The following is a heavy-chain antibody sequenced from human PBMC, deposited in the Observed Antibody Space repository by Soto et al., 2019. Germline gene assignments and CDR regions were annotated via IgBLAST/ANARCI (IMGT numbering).Heavy chain of an antibody. Sequence: SETLSLTCTVSGGSISSGDYYWSWIRQPPGKGLEWIGYIYYSGSTYYNPSLKSRVTISVDTSKNQFSLKLSSVTAADTAVYYCARGCITGTTNWFDPWGQGTLVTVSS. CDR3: ARGCITGTTNWFDP. CDR1: GGSISSGDYY. D-gene: IGHD1-7*01. V-gene: IGHV4-30-4*02. CDR2: IYYSGST. J-gene: IGHJ5*02.